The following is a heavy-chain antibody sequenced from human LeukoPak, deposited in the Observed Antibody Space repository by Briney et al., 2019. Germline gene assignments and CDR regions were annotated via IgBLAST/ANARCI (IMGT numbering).Heavy chain of an antibody. CDR3: ARDLMYCDTMSCYDGDFDY. CDR2: ISAYNHNT. V-gene: IGHV1-18*01. Sequence: ASVTVSFKASGYSFINFGLSWVRQAPGQGLEWMGWISAYNHNTNYAQKFQVRVTMTIDTSTTTVYMELRSLRSDDTAIYYCARDLMYCDTMSCYDGDFDYWGQGTPVTVSS. D-gene: IGHD2-2*01. CDR1: GYSFINFG. J-gene: IGHJ4*02.